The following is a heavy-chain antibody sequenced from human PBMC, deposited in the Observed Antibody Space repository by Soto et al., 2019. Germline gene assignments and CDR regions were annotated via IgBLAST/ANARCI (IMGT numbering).Heavy chain of an antibody. V-gene: IGHV3-23*01. CDR2: ISGSGGST. D-gene: IGHD6-13*01. Sequence: EVQLLESGGGLVQPGGSLRLSCAASGFTFSSYAMSWVRQAPGKGLEWVSAISGSGGSTYYADSVKGRFTISRDNSKNTLYLQMNSLRAEDTAVYYCARSKGPYSSSFSRGFDPWGQGTLVTVSS. J-gene: IGHJ5*02. CDR1: GFTFSSYA. CDR3: ARSKGPYSSSFSRGFDP.